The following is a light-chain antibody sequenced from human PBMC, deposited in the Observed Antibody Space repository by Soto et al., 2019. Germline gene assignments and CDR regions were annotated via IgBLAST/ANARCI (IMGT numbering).Light chain of an antibody. CDR1: QSVSSN. CDR2: GAS. Sequence: EIVMTQSPGTLSVSPGERATLSCRASQSVSSNLAWYQQKPGQAPRLLIYGASTRATGIPARFSGSRSGTEFTLTISSLQSEDFAVYYCHHYNNWPRTFGQGTKVELK. CDR3: HHYNNWPRT. J-gene: IGKJ1*01. V-gene: IGKV3-15*01.